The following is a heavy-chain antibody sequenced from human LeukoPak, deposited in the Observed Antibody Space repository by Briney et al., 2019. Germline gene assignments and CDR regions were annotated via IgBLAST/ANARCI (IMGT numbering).Heavy chain of an antibody. J-gene: IGHJ3*02. V-gene: IGHV3-7*01. CDR2: IKKDGTEK. CDR3: ARGWSFDI. CDR1: GFTFSTSW. Sequence: GGSLRLPCVASGFTFSTSWLSWVRQAPGKGLEWVANIKKDGTEKYYVDSVKGRFTISRDNAKNSVYVQMDSLRAEDTAVYYCARGWSFDIRGQGTMVIVSS. D-gene: IGHD2-15*01.